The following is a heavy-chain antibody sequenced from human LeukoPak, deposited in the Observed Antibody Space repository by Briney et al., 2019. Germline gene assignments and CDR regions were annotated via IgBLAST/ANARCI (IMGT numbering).Heavy chain of an antibody. CDR2: INPRSGGT. CDR3: VKMHDDFWSSIHI. CDR1: GYTFTGNY. D-gene: IGHD3-3*01. V-gene: IGHV1-2*02. Sequence: ASVKVSCKASGYTFTGNYMHWVRQAPGQGLEWMGWINPRSGGTNYAQKFQGRVTMTRDTSITTAYMELSRLRSDDTAVYYCVKMHDDFWSSIHIWGQGTMVTVSS. J-gene: IGHJ3*02.